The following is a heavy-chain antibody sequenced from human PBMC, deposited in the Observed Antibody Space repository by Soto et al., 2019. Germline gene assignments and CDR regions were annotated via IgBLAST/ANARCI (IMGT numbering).Heavy chain of an antibody. J-gene: IGHJ4*02. CDR3: GRCTSTSCHLGSDY. V-gene: IGHV3-30*04. Sequence: GGSLRLSCVASGFIFSNYAMNWVRQAPGKGLEWVALISYEGSSQYYADSVKGRFTISRDNSKNALYLHMNSLGAADTAVYYCGRCTSTSCHLGSDYWGQGTLVTVSS. CDR1: GFIFSNYA. D-gene: IGHD2-2*01. CDR2: ISYEGSSQ.